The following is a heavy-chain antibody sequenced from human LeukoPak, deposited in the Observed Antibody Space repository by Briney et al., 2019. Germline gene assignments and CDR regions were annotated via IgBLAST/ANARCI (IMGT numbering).Heavy chain of an antibody. D-gene: IGHD6-6*01. CDR1: GYSISSGYY. V-gene: IGHV4-38-2*01. Sequence: SEXXSLTCGVSGYSISSGYYWGWIRQPPGKGVEWIGSIYHSGSNYYNPSLHSRVTISVDPSKNQFSLKLSSVTAADTAVYYCARRGGAARSYYFDYWGQGTLVTVSS. CDR3: ARRGGAARSYYFDY. J-gene: IGHJ4*02. CDR2: IYHSGSN.